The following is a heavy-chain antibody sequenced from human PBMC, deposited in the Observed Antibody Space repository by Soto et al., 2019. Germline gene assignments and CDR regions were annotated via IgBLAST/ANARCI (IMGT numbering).Heavy chain of an antibody. D-gene: IGHD3-10*01. CDR2: ISGSGGST. J-gene: IGHJ5*02. CDR3: AKSRHGGFDP. Sequence: GGSMRVSWTAAGFTISSYARSWVRQAPGKGLEWVSAISGSGGSTYYADSVKGRFTISRDNSKNTLYLQMNSLRAEDTAVYYCAKSRHGGFDPWGQGTLVTVST. CDR1: GFTISSYA. V-gene: IGHV3-23*01.